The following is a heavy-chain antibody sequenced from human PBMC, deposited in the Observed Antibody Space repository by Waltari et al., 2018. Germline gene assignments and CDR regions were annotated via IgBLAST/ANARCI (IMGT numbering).Heavy chain of an antibody. CDR3: ATGGLRFLEWFVYP. Sequence: EVQLVQSGAEVKKPGATVKISCKASGYTFTDYYMHWVQQAPGKGLEWMGRVDPEDGETIYAEKFQGRVTITADTSTDTAYMELSSLRSEDTAVYYCATGGLRFLEWFVYPWGQGTLVTVSS. J-gene: IGHJ4*02. D-gene: IGHD3-3*01. V-gene: IGHV1-69-2*01. CDR2: VDPEDGET. CDR1: GYTFTDYY.